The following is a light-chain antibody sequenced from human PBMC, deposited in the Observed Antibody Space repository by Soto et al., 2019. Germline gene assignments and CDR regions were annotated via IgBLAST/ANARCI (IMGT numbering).Light chain of an antibody. CDR3: QQYYNTLWT. CDR2: GAS. Sequence: EIVLTQSPGTLSLSPGERATLSCRASQSVSSSYLAWYQQKPGQAPRLLIYGASSRATGIPDRFSGSGSGTDFTLTISRLEPEDFAVYYCQQYYNTLWTFGQGTKVDIK. V-gene: IGKV3-20*01. CDR1: QSVSSSY. J-gene: IGKJ1*01.